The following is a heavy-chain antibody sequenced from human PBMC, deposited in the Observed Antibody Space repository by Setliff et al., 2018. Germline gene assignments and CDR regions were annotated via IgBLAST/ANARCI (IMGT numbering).Heavy chain of an antibody. J-gene: IGHJ6*03. CDR3: ARGEHIVSGDFYHYIDV. CDR2: ISTDDGDT. V-gene: IGHV1-18*01. D-gene: IGHD2-15*01. Sequence: GSVKVSCKASGDTFTTHGISWVRQAPGQGLEWMGWISTDDGDTNFAQKFQGRVTMTRDTSISTAYMELRRLKSDDTAVYYCARGEHIVSGDFYHYIDVWGKGTTVTVSS. CDR1: GDTFTTHG.